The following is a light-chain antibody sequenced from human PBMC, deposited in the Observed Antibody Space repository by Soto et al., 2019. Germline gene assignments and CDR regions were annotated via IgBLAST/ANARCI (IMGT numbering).Light chain of an antibody. CDR3: QQYNNWPPLT. CDR1: QSVSSN. V-gene: IGKV3-15*01. Sequence: EIVMTQSPATLSVSPGESATLSCRASQSVSSNLAWYQQKPGQAPRLPIYGASTRATGIPARFSGSGSGTEFTVTISSLQSEDFAVYYCQQYNNWPPLTFGGGTKVEIK. J-gene: IGKJ4*01. CDR2: GAS.